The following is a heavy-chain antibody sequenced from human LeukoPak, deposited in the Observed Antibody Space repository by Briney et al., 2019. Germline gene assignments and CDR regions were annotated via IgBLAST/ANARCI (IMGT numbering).Heavy chain of an antibody. D-gene: IGHD2-15*01. CDR1: GFTFSSNG. V-gene: IGHV3-23*01. J-gene: IGHJ4*02. Sequence: GGTLRLSCAASGFTFSSNGMNWVRQAPGKGLEWVSGISGSGGSTYYAESVKGRFTISRDNAKNSLYLQMNSLRAEDTAVYYCASTFAPPGVVAAMGYWGQGTLVTVSS. CDR3: ASTFAPPGVVAAMGY. CDR2: ISGSGGST.